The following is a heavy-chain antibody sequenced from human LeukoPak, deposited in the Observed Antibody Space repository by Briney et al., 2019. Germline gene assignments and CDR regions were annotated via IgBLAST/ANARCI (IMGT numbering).Heavy chain of an antibody. Sequence: SVKVSCKDSGGTFSSYAISWVRQAPGQGLEWMGRISPIFGTANYAQKFQGRVTITTDESTGTAYMELSSLRSEDTAVYYCASSDTYYYDSSGYLSFDYWGQGTLVIVSS. J-gene: IGHJ4*02. CDR3: ASSDTYYYDSSGYLSFDY. CDR2: ISPIFGTA. CDR1: GGTFSSYA. V-gene: IGHV1-69*05. D-gene: IGHD3-22*01.